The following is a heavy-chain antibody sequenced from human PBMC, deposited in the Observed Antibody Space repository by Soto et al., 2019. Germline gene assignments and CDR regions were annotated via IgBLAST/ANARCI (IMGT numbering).Heavy chain of an antibody. D-gene: IGHD6-19*01. CDR2: IFSNDEK. V-gene: IGHV2-26*01. CDR3: ARIAVAGSDYYYYMDV. Sequence: SGPPLVDPPETPPLTSTVFGVSLSSARKGVGWIRQPPGKALEWLAHIFSNDEKSYSTSLKSRLTISKDTSKSQVVLTMTNMDPVDTATYYCARIAVAGSDYYYYMDVWGKGTTVTVSS. CDR1: GVSLSSARKG. J-gene: IGHJ6*03.